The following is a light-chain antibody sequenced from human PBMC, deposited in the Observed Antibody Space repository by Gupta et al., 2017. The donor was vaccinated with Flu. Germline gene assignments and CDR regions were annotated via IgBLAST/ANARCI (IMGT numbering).Light chain of an antibody. CDR2: GAS. V-gene: IGKV3-15*01. J-gene: IGKJ2*01. CDR1: QGVSSN. CDR3: QQYDKWNT. Sequence: SPATLSVSPGERATLSCRASQGVSSNLAWYQQKPGQAPRLLIYGASTRATGIPARFSGSGSGTEFTLTISSLQSEDFAVYYCQQYDKWNTFGQGTKLEIK.